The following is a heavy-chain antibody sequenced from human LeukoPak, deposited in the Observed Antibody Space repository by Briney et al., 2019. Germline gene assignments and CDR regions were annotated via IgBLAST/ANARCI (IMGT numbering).Heavy chain of an antibody. V-gene: IGHV3-72*01. CDR3: GRSGRYRPSDL. D-gene: IGHD1-26*01. J-gene: IGHJ5*02. CDR1: GFILSDHY. Sequence: GGSLRLSCAASGFILSDHYIDWVRQAPGKGLEWVGRTRNKASSYTTEYAASVKGRFTISRDDPKNLLYLQMNSLKSEDTAVYYCGRSGRYRPSDLWGQGTLVTVSS. CDR2: TRNKASSYTT.